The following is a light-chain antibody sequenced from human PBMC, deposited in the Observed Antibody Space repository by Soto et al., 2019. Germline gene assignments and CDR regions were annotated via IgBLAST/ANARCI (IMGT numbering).Light chain of an antibody. Sequence: QLVLTQSPSTSASLGASVKFTCTLSSGYRSYPIAWHQQQPEKGPRYLMKLNSDGSHYKGDGIPDRFSGSSSGAERYLTISSLKSEDEADSYCQTWGTGIVVFGGGTKLTVL. CDR1: SGYRSYP. CDR3: QTWGTGIVV. CDR2: LNSDGSH. J-gene: IGLJ2*01. V-gene: IGLV4-69*01.